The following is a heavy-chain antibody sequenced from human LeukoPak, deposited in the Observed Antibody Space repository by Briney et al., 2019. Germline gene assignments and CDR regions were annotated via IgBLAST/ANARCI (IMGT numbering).Heavy chain of an antibody. CDR1: GYTFTSYA. V-gene: IGHV7-4-1*02. CDR3: ARSFYSSGWTKDY. J-gene: IGHJ4*02. CDR2: INTSTGNP. D-gene: IGHD6-19*01. Sequence: ASVKVSCKASGYTFTSYAMNWVRQAPGQGLEWMGWINTSTGNPTYAQGFTGRFVFSLDTSVSTAYLQISSLKAEDTAVCYCARSFYSSGWTKDYWGQGTLVTVSS.